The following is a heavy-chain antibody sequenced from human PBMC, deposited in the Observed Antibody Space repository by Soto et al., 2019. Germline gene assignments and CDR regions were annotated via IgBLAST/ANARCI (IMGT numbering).Heavy chain of an antibody. CDR3: ARDLSSYSRLPQTLWD. J-gene: IGHJ4*02. V-gene: IGHV1-18*04. CDR1: GYTFSTYG. Sequence: ASVKVSCKASGYTFSTYGISWVRQAPGQGLEWIGWLSSYTGNTTYAQKLHGRVPMTTATSTSTAYMELRSLRSNDTAVYYCARDLSSYSRLPQTLWDWCQGTLVTVSS. CDR2: LSSYTGNT. D-gene: IGHD1-26*01.